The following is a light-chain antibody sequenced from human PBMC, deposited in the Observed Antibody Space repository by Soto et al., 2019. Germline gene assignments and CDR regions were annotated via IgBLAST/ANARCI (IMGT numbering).Light chain of an antibody. CDR2: LGS. Sequence: DIVMTQSPLSLPVTPGEPASISCRSSQSLLHSNGYNYLDWYLQKPGQSPQLLIYLGSNRASGVPDRFRGSGSGTDCTLKISRVEAEDVGVYYCMHALQTHRLVYTFGQGTKLEIK. CDR3: MHALQTHRLVYT. CDR1: QSLLHSNGYNY. V-gene: IGKV2-28*01. J-gene: IGKJ2*01.